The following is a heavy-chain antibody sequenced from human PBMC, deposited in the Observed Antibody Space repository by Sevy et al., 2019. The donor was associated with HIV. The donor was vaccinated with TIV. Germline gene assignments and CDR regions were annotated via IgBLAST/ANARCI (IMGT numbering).Heavy chain of an antibody. J-gene: IGHJ4*02. V-gene: IGHV3-21*01. CDR3: ARDLRGRGGSCYFDY. D-gene: IGHD2-15*01. CDR1: GFTFSSYS. Sequence: GGSLRLSCAASGFTFSSYSMNWVRQAPGKGLEWVSSISSSSSYIYYADSVKGRFTISRDDAKNSLYLQMNSLRAEDTAVYYCARDLRGRGGSCYFDYWGQGTLVTVSS. CDR2: ISSSSSYI.